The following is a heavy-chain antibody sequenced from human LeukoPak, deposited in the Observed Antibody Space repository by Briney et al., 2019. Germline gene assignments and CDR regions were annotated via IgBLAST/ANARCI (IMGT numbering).Heavy chain of an antibody. J-gene: IGHJ4*02. D-gene: IGHD6-6*01. CDR1: GFTFSTYE. CDR3: VTHSSSADY. CDR2: ITGSGSPV. Sequence: GGSLRLSCAASGFTFSTYEMKWVRQAPGKGLEWVSYITGSGSPVYYADFVKGRFTISRDNAKNSLSLQMNSLRADDTAIYFCVTHSSSADYWGQGTLVTVSS. V-gene: IGHV3-48*03.